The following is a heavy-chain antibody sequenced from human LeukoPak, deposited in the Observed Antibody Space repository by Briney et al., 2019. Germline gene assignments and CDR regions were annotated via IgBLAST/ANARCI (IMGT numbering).Heavy chain of an antibody. CDR1: GFTFSSYS. CDR3: ASTYDSSGYSYYFDY. J-gene: IGHJ4*02. CDR2: ISSSSSYI. D-gene: IGHD3-22*01. Sequence: PGGSLRLSCAASGFTFSSYSMNWVRQAPGEGLEWVSSISSSSSYIYYADSVKGRFTISRDNAKNSLHLQMNSLRAEDTAVYYCASTYDSSGYSYYFDYWGQGTLVTVSS. V-gene: IGHV3-21*01.